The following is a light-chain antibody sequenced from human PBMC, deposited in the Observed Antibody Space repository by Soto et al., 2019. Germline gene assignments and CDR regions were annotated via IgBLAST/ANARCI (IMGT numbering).Light chain of an antibody. CDR3: QQYNNWTPLT. CDR1: QSVSRA. V-gene: IGKV3D-15*01. J-gene: IGKJ4*01. CDR2: RAS. Sequence: EIVMTQSPATLSVSPGERATLSCRASQSVSRAVAWYQQKPGQAPRLLIYRASTRATAIPARFSGSGSGTEFTLTISSLQSEDFAVYYCQQYNNWTPLTFGGGTKVEIQ.